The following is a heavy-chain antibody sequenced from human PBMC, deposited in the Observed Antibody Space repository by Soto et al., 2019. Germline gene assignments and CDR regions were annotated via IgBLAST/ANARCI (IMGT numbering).Heavy chain of an antibody. Sequence: GESLKISCQGSGYAFSSYWIAWVRQMPGKGLEWMGIIYPGDSDTRYSPSFQGQVTISVDKSITTAYLQWSSLKASDTAMYYCARGYCSATICDPWFDPWGQGTLVTVSS. CDR1: GYAFSSYW. J-gene: IGHJ5*02. D-gene: IGHD2-2*01. V-gene: IGHV5-51*01. CDR3: ARGYCSATICDPWFDP. CDR2: IYPGDSDT.